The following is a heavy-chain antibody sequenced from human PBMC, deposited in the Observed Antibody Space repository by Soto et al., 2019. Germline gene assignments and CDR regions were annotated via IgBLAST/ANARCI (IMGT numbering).Heavy chain of an antibody. CDR1: GGSFSGYY. V-gene: IGHV4-34*01. D-gene: IGHD6-6*01. CDR3: ARGLEGAPPPKAARPFMAY. J-gene: IGHJ4*02. CDR2: INHSGST. Sequence: PSETLSLTCAVYGGSFSGYYWSWIRQPPGKGLEWIGEINHSGSTNYNPSLKSRVTISVDTSKNQFSLKLSSVTAADTAFYFCARGLEGAPPPKAARPFMAYWGQGTLVTVSS.